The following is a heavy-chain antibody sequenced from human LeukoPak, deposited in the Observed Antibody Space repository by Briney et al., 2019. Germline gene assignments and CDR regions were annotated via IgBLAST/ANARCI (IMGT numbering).Heavy chain of an antibody. Sequence: ASVKVSCKPSRYTFTGYYLHGVGQAPGQGLEWMGWINPNTGATIYAEKFQGRVTMTRDTSIDTAYMEMRSLRSDDTAVYYCARDRVGSGWPRPLYSKLWRQGTLITVSS. CDR2: INPNTGAT. CDR1: RYTFTGYY. V-gene: IGHV1-2*02. CDR3: ARDRVGSGWPRPLYSKL. J-gene: IGHJ4*02. D-gene: IGHD6-19*01.